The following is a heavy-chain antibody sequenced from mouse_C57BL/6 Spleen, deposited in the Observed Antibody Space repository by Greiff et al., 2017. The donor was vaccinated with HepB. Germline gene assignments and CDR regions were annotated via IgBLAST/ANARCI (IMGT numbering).Heavy chain of an antibody. CDR2: IYPGDGDT. V-gene: IGHV1-82*01. Sequence: QVQLQQSGPELVKPGASVKISCKASGYAFSSSWLNWVKQRPGKGLGWIGRIYPGDGDTNYNGKFKGKATLTADKSSSTAYMQLSSLTSEDSAVYFCAREFYAMDYWGQGTSVTVSS. CDR1: GYAFSSSW. J-gene: IGHJ4*01. CDR3: AREFYAMDY.